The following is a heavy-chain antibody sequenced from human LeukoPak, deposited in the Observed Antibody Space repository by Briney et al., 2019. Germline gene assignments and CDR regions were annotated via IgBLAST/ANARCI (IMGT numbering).Heavy chain of an antibody. CDR2: VKSRSAGETT. CDR1: GFSISNDW. Sequence: GGSLRLSCAASGFSISNDWMSWVRQAPGKGPEWVARVKSRSAGETTDYAAPVKGRFTISRDDSKNTLYLQMNSLKTEDAAVYYCTLIQGWGSGSYYRDFWGQGTLVTVSS. V-gene: IGHV3-15*01. D-gene: IGHD3-10*01. J-gene: IGHJ4*02. CDR3: TLIQGWGSGSYYRDF.